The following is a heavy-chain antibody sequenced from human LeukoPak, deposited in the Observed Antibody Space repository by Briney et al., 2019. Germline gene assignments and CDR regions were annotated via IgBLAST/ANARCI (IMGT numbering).Heavy chain of an antibody. CDR2: IYHSGST. CDR3: ARKDTAMVTDY. D-gene: IGHD5-18*01. J-gene: IGHJ4*02. V-gene: IGHV4-38-2*02. Sequence: SETLSLTCTVSGYSISSGYYWGWIRQPPGKGLEWIGSIYHSGSTYYNPSLKSRVTISVDTSKNQFSLKLSSVTAADTAVYYCARKDTAMVTDYWGQGTLVTVSS. CDR1: GYSISSGYY.